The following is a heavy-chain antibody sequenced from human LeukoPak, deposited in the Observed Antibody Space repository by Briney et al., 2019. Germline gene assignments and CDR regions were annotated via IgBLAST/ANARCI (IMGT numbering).Heavy chain of an antibody. V-gene: IGHV1-2*02. D-gene: IGHD6-13*01. CDR2: INPNSGGT. J-gene: IGHJ5*02. CDR1: GYTFTGYY. Sequence: GASVKVSCKASGYTFTGYYMHWERQAPGQGLEWMGWINPNSGGTNYAQKFQGRVTMTRDTSISTAYMELSRLRSDDTAVYYCARIAAAGTVHWFDPWGQGTLVTVSS. CDR3: ARIAAAGTVHWFDP.